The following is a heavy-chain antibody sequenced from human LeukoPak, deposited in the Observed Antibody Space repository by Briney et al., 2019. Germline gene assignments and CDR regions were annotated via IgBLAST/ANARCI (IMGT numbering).Heavy chain of an antibody. CDR1: GGSISNYY. CDR3: AAGYSSTLLP. Sequence: KSSETLSLTCTVSGGSISNYYWSWIRQPAGKGLEWIGRIYTSGSTNYNPSLKSRVTISVDTSKNQFSLKLSSVTAADTAVYYCAAGYSSTLLPWGQGTLVTVSS. CDR2: IYTSGST. V-gene: IGHV4-4*07. D-gene: IGHD6-19*01. J-gene: IGHJ5*02.